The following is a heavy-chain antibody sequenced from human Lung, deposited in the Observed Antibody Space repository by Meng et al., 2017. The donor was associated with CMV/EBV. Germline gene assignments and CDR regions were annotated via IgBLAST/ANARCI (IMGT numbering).Heavy chain of an antibody. Sequence: RLSCAASGFPFSTYSMNWVRQAPGKGLEWVSSISTSSTYIYYADSVKGRFTISRDNAKNSLYLQMNSLRAEDTAVYYCASQGGERGSWGQGTLVTVSS. CDR1: GFPFSTYS. J-gene: IGHJ5*02. CDR3: ASQGGERGS. D-gene: IGHD3-16*01. V-gene: IGHV3-21*01. CDR2: ISTSSTYI.